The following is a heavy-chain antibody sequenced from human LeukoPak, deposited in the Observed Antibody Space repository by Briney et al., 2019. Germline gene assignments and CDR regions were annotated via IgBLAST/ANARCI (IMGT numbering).Heavy chain of an antibody. Sequence: SVTVSCTASGGTFSSYAISWVRQAPGQGLEWMGGIIPIFGTANYAQKFQGRVTITADESTSTAYMELSSLRSEDTAVYYCARDTTRTVTTDYYYGMDVWGQGTTVTVSS. CDR2: IIPIFGTA. V-gene: IGHV1-69*13. D-gene: IGHD4-17*01. CDR1: GGTFSSYA. CDR3: ARDTTRTVTTDYYYGMDV. J-gene: IGHJ6*02.